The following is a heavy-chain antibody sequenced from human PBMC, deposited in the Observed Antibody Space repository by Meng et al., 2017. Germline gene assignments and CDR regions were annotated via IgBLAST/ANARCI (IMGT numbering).Heavy chain of an antibody. CDR2: ISSSGSTI. V-gene: IGHV3-48*03. D-gene: IGHD6-19*01. CDR3: ARDSSGWYPGDY. Sequence: GESLKISCAASGFTFSSYEMNWVGQAPGKGMEGVSYISSSGSTIYYADAVKGRFTICRDNAKNSLYLQMNSLRAEATAVYYCARDSSGWYPGDYWGQGTLVTVSS. CDR1: GFTFSSYE. J-gene: IGHJ4*02.